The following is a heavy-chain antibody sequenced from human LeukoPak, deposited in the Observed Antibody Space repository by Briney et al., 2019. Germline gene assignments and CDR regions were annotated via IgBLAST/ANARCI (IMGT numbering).Heavy chain of an antibody. CDR1: GGSFSGYY. D-gene: IGHD5-12*01. V-gene: IGHV4-34*01. CDR2: INHSGST. Sequence: SETLSLTCAVYGGSFSGYYLSWIRQPPGKGLEWIGEINHSGSTNYNPSLKSRVTISVDTSKNQFSLKLSSVTAADTAVYYCARHPLEGQQLRYFDYWGQGTLVTVSS. CDR3: ARHPLEGQQLRYFDY. J-gene: IGHJ4*02.